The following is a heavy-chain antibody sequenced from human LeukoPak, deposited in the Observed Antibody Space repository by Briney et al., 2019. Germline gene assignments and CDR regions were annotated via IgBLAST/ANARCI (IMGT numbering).Heavy chain of an antibody. CDR1: GGSISSSSYY. D-gene: IGHD6-19*01. J-gene: IGHJ4*02. V-gene: IGHV4-61*02. CDR3: ARDGSSGWYSYYFDY. CDR2: IYTSGST. Sequence: SETLSLTCTVSGGSISSSSYYWGWIRQPAVKGLEWIGRIYTSGSTNYNPSLKSRVTISVDTSKNQFSLKLSSVTAADTAVYYCARDGSSGWYSYYFDYWGQGTLVTVSS.